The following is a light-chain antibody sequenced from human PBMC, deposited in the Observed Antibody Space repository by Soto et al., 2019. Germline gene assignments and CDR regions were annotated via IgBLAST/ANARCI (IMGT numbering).Light chain of an antibody. V-gene: IGLV1-40*01. Sequence: QSVLTQPPSVSGAPGQRVTISCTGSSSNIGAGYDVHWYQQLPGTAPKLLIYGNSNRPSGVPDRFSGSKSGNSASLAITGLQGEDGAYEYDQSYDSNLSALLVFGTGTQLTVL. J-gene: IGLJ1*01. CDR2: GNS. CDR1: SSNIGAGYD. CDR3: QSYDSNLSALLV.